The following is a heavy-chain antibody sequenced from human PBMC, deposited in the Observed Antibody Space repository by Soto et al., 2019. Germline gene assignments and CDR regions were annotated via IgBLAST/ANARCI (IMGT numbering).Heavy chain of an antibody. CDR2: INPNSGGA. D-gene: IGHD1-7*01. Sequence: ASLKVSCKASGYTFTGYYMHWVRKAPGQGLEWMGWINPNSGGANYAQKFQGWVTMTRDTSISTAYMELSRLRSDDTAVYYCASGGQITGTNGENTNYYYYGMDVWGQGTTVTVSS. CDR1: GYTFTGYY. CDR3: ASGGQITGTNGENTNYYYYGMDV. V-gene: IGHV1-2*04. J-gene: IGHJ6*02.